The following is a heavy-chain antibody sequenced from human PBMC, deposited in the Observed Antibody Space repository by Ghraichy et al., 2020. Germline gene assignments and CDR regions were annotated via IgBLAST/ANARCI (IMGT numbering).Heavy chain of an antibody. CDR2: ISYDGSNK. J-gene: IGHJ6*02. D-gene: IGHD3-16*01. V-gene: IGHV3-30-3*01. CDR3: ARDIPYYDYVWGSYDYYYGMDV. Sequence: GSLRLSCAASGFTFSSYAMHWVRQAPGKGLEWVAVISYDGSNKYYADSVKGRFTISRDNSKNTLYLQMNSLRAEDTAVYYCARDIPYYDYVWGSYDYYYGMDVWGQGTTVTVSS. CDR1: GFTFSSYA.